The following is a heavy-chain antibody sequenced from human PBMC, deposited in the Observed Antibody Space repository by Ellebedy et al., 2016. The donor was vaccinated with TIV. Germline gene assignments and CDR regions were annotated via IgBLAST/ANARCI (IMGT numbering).Heavy chain of an antibody. CDR2: INAGNGNT. V-gene: IGHV1-3*01. J-gene: IGHJ6*02. CDR1: GYTFTSYA. CDR3: ARVGGPYYYYGMDV. Sequence: AASVKVSCKASGYTFTSYAMHWVRQAPGHRLEWMGWINAGNGNTQYSQKFHGRVTITRDTSASTAYMELSSLRSEDTAVYYCARVGGPYYYYGMDVWGQGTTVTVSS. D-gene: IGHD3-16*01.